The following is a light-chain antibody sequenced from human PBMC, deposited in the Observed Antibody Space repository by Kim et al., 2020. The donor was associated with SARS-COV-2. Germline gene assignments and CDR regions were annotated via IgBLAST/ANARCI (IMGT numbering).Light chain of an antibody. V-gene: IGKV2-28*01. CDR2: LGS. CDR1: QSLLHSNGYNY. Sequence: EPASISCRSSQSLLHSNGYNYLDLYLQKPGQSPQLLIYLGSNRASGVPDRFSGSGSGTDFTLKISRVEAEDVGVYYCMQALQTPYSFGQGTKLEI. J-gene: IGKJ2*03. CDR3: MQALQTPYS.